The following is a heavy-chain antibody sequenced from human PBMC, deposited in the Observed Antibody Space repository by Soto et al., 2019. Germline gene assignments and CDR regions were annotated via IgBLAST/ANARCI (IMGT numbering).Heavy chain of an antibody. Sequence: EVQLVESGGGLVQPGRSLRLSCAASGFTFDDHAMHWVRQAPGKGLEWVAGISWNSGSIGYADSVKGRFTISRDSAKNSLYLQMNSLRTEDTALYYCLKDSGGGVGLFDFWGQGTLVTVSS. CDR2: ISWNSGSI. D-gene: IGHD3-16*01. CDR1: GFTFDDHA. V-gene: IGHV3-9*01. J-gene: IGHJ4*02. CDR3: LKDSGGGVGLFDF.